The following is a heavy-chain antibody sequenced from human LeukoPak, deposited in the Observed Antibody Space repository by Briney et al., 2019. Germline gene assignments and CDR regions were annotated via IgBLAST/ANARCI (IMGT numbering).Heavy chain of an antibody. J-gene: IGHJ4*02. CDR2: IYTGGDT. CDR3: ARGPTHYDSSGYYENY. Sequence: PGGSLRLSCAASDFAVNNNYMTWVRQAPGKGMEWVSVIYTGGDTYYAASVKGRFTISTDNSGHTLYLHMYSLRVEDTAVYYCARGPTHYDSSGYYENYWGQGILVIVSS. D-gene: IGHD3-22*01. V-gene: IGHV3-53*01. CDR1: DFAVNNNY.